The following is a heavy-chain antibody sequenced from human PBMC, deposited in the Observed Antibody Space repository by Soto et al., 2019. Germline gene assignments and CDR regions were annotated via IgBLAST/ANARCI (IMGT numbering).Heavy chain of an antibody. CDR3: ARAKRWFAESFGAELGL. CDR1: GGSISSYY. V-gene: IGHV4-59*12. D-gene: IGHD3-10*01. J-gene: IGHJ4*02. CDR2: IYYSGST. Sequence: SETLSLTCTVSGGSISSYYWSWIRQPPGKGLEWIGYIYYSGSTNYNPSLKSRVTISVDTSKNQFSLKLSSVTAADTAVYYCARAKRWFAESFGAELGLWGQGTLVTVSS.